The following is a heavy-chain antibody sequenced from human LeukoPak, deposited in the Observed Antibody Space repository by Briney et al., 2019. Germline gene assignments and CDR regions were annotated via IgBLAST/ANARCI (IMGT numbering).Heavy chain of an antibody. CDR2: IYYSGST. V-gene: IGHV4-39*07. J-gene: IGHJ4*02. Sequence: SETLSLTCTVSGGSISSSSYYWGWIRQPPGKGLEWIGSIYYSGSTYYNPSLKSRVTISVDTSKNQFSLKLSSVTAADTAVYYCASLLLWFGELPPYWGQGTLVTVSS. CDR3: ASLLLWFGELPPY. D-gene: IGHD3-10*01. CDR1: GGSISSSSYY.